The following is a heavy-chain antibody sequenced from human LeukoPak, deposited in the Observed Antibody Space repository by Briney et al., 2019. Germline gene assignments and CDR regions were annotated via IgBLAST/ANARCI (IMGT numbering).Heavy chain of an antibody. J-gene: IGHJ4*02. V-gene: IGHV3-23*01. D-gene: IGHD3-16*01. CDR2: ISGSGGST. Sequence: PSETLSLTCTVSGYSISTSYYWGWIRQAPGKGLEWVSAISGSGGSTYYADSVKGRFTISRDNSKNTLYLQMNSLRDEDTAVYYCAKFEFGFWGQGTLVTVSS. CDR1: GYSISTSY. CDR3: AKFEFGF.